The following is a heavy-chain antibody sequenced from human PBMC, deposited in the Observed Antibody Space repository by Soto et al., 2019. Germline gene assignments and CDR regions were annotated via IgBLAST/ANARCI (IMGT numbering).Heavy chain of an antibody. V-gene: IGHV1-18*01. CDR3: ARGASCSSTSCYDNFHYGLAV. CDR1: GYTFTNYG. CDR2: ITASNGNA. J-gene: IGHJ6*02. D-gene: IGHD2-2*01. Sequence: ASVKVSCKASGYTFTNYGITWVRQAPGQGLEWMGWITASNGNANYAREIQGRLTLTRDTSTNTASMELRSLRSDDTAVYYCARGASCSSTSCYDNFHYGLAVWGQGTTVTVSS.